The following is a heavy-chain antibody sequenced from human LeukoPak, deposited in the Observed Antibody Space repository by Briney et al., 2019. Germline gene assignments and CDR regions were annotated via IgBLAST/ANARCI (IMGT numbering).Heavy chain of an antibody. V-gene: IGHV3-48*02. CDR2: ISSSSSTI. Sequence: GGSLRLSCAASGFTFSSYGMNWVRQAPGKGLEWVSYISSSSSTIYYADSVKGRFTISRDNAKNSLYLQMNSLRDEDTAVYYCARVWAVAAPRTPRQGVDDWGQGTLVTVSS. CDR3: ARVWAVAAPRTPRQGVDD. CDR1: GFTFSSYG. D-gene: IGHD6-19*01. J-gene: IGHJ4*02.